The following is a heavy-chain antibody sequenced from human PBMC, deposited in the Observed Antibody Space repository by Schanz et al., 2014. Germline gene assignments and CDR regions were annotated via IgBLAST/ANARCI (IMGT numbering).Heavy chain of an antibody. V-gene: IGHV3-33*01. Sequence: QVQLVESGGGVVQPGRSLRLSCAASGFTFSKYGMHWVRQAPGKGLEWVAVIWYDGSNKDYADSVKGRFTISRDNSKNMLYLQMNSLRDDDTAVYYCARDDAWAFDYWGHGTLVTVSS. CDR2: IWYDGSNK. J-gene: IGHJ4*01. CDR1: GFTFSKYG. D-gene: IGHD7-27*01. CDR3: ARDDAWAFDY.